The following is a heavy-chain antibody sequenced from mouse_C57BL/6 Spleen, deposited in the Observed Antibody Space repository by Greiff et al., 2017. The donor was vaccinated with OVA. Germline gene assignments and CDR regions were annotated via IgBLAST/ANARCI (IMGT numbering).Heavy chain of an antibody. CDR1: GFTFSDYG. J-gene: IGHJ1*03. CDR3: ARASRHHWYCDV. CDR2: ISSGSSTI. V-gene: IGHV5-17*01. Sequence: EVQRVESGGGLVKPGGSLKLSCAASGFTFSDYGMHWVRQAPEKGLEWVAYISSGSSTIYYADTVKGRFTISRDNAKNTLFLQRTSLRSEDTAMYYCARASRHHWYCDVWGTGTTVTVSS. D-gene: IGHD3-2*01.